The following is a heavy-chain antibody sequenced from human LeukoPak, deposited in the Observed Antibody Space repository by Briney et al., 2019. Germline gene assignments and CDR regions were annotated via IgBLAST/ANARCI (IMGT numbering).Heavy chain of an antibody. Sequence: SETLSLTCTVSGGSISSSSYYWGWIRQPPGKGLEWIGSIYYSGSTYYNPSLKSRVTISVDTSKNQLSLKLSSVTAADTAVYYCARQEGRITMVRGVSGPFDYWGQGTLVTVSS. J-gene: IGHJ4*02. V-gene: IGHV4-39*01. CDR2: IYYSGST. CDR1: GGSISSSSYY. D-gene: IGHD3-10*01. CDR3: ARQEGRITMVRGVSGPFDY.